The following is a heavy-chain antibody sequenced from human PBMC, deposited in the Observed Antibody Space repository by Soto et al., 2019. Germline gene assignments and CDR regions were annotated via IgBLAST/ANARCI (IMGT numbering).Heavy chain of an antibody. D-gene: IGHD3-3*01. V-gene: IGHV3-73*01. CDR1: GFTFSGSA. Sequence: EVQLVESGGGLVQPGGSLKLSCAASGFTFSGSAMHWVRQASGKGLEWVGRIRSKANSYATAYAASVKGRFTISRDDSKNTAYLQMHSLKTEDTAVYYCTRLGYDFQRVNYWYFDLWGRGTLVTVSS. CDR2: IRSKANSYAT. J-gene: IGHJ2*01. CDR3: TRLGYDFQRVNYWYFDL.